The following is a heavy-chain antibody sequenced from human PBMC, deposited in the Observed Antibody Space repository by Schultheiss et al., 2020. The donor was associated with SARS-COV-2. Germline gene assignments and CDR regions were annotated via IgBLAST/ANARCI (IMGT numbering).Heavy chain of an antibody. D-gene: IGHD1-26*01. CDR2: IWYDGSNK. CDR1: GFTFSNAW. CDR3: ARDRGLQDGGSYYGDYYYGMDV. V-gene: IGHV3-33*08. J-gene: IGHJ6*02. Sequence: GGSLRLSCAASGFTFSNAWMSWVRQAPGKGLEWVAVIWYDGSNKYYADSVKGRFTISRDNSKNTLYLQMNSLRAEDTAVYYCARDRGLQDGGSYYGDYYYGMDVWGQGTTVTVSS.